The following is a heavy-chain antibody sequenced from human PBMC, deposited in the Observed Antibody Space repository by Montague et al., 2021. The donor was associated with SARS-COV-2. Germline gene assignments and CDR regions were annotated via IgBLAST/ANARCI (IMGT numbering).Heavy chain of an antibody. CDR3: VRYSGWFYFDF. J-gene: IGHJ4*02. CDR1: GDSDSVVGLT. CDR2: IYYRSKWYS. V-gene: IGHV6-1*01. Sequence: CAISGDSDSVVGLTRSSIRPHLSTPLKRLASIYYRSKWYSDYAPSVRGRLTVNPDASKNEFSLELNYVTPEDTAVYYCVRYSGWFYFDFWGQGTLVTVSS. D-gene: IGHD6-19*01.